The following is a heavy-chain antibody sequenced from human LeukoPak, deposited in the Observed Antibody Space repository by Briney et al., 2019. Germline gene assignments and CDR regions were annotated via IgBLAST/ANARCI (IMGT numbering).Heavy chain of an antibody. Sequence: PSETLSLTCTVSGGFISSSSYYWGWIRQPPGKGLEWIGSIYYSGSTYYNPSLKSRVTISVDTSKNQFSLKLSSVTAADTAVYYCARLPRITIFGVVIPDLNDYWGQGTLVTVSS. D-gene: IGHD3-3*01. CDR3: ARLPRITIFGVVIPDLNDY. V-gene: IGHV4-39*01. CDR2: IYYSGST. J-gene: IGHJ4*02. CDR1: GGFISSSSYY.